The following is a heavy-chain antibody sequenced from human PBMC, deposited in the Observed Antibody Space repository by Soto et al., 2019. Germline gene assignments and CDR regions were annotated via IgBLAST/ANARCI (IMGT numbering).Heavy chain of an antibody. Sequence: QVQLVESGGGVVQPGRSLRLSCAASGFTFSSYAMHWVRQAPGKGLEWVAVISYDGSNKYYADSVKGRFTISRDNSKNTLYLQMNSLRAEDTAVYYCARTAAGSNAFDIWGQGTMVTVSS. CDR1: GFTFSSYA. CDR2: ISYDGSNK. CDR3: ARTAAGSNAFDI. D-gene: IGHD6-13*01. V-gene: IGHV3-30-3*01. J-gene: IGHJ3*02.